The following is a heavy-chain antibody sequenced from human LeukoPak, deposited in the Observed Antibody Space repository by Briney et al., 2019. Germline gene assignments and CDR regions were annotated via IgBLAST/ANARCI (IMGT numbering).Heavy chain of an antibody. CDR1: GFTFSSYV. Sequence: PGGSLRLSCAASGFTFSSYVMSWVRQSPGKGLEWVSAIGGSAGSTYYADSVKGRFTISRDNSKNTLYLQMNSLRAEDTAVYYCAKDLYYSDSSGYYYGLDYWGQGTLVTVSS. J-gene: IGHJ4*02. D-gene: IGHD3-22*01. CDR2: IGGSAGST. CDR3: AKDLYYSDSSGYYYGLDY. V-gene: IGHV3-23*01.